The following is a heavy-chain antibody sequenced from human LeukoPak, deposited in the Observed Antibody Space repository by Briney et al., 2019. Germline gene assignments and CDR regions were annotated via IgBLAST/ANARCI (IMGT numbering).Heavy chain of an antibody. Sequence: PSETLSLTCTVSGGSISSYFWSWIRQPPGKGLEWIGYVYYSGSTNYNPSLKSRVTKSVDTSKRQFSLKLSSATAADTAVYYCARVLDLSKRGLDAFDIWGQGTMVTVSS. CDR3: ARVLDLSKRGLDAFDI. CDR2: VYYSGST. CDR1: GGSISSYF. V-gene: IGHV4-59*01. J-gene: IGHJ3*02. D-gene: IGHD3-16*01.